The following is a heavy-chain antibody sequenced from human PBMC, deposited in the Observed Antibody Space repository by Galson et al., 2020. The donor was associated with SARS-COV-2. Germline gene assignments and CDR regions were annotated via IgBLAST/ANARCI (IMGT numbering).Heavy chain of an antibody. CDR1: GFTVSSNH. D-gene: IGHD6-13*01. CDR2: IYSGGST. V-gene: IGHV3-66*01. Sequence: RGSMSLSCVASGFTVSSNHMNWDRPAPGKGLEWVSNIYSGGSTYYADSVKGRFTISRDNSKNTLYLQMNSLRAEDTAVYYWARVYSGSWYPAGFWYFDLWGRGTLVAVSS. CDR3: ARVYSGSWYPAGFWYFDL. J-gene: IGHJ2*01.